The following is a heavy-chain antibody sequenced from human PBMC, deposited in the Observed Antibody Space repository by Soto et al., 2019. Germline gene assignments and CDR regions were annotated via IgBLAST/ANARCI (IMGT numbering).Heavy chain of an antibody. D-gene: IGHD6-13*01. CDR2: IKSKTDGGTT. Sequence: LRLSCAASRFTFSNAWMSWVRQAPGKGLEWVGRIKSKTDGGTTDYAAPVKGRFTISRDDSKNTLYLQMNSLKTEDTAVYYCTTGLTAAPDAFDIWGQGTMVTVSS. CDR1: RFTFSNAW. CDR3: TTGLTAAPDAFDI. J-gene: IGHJ3*02. V-gene: IGHV3-15*01.